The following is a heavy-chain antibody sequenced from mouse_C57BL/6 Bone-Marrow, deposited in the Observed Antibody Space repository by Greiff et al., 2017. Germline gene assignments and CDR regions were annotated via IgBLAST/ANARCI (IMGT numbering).Heavy chain of an antibody. V-gene: IGHV5-4*01. Sequence: EVKLVESGGGLVKPGGSLKLSCAASGFTFSSYAMSWVRQTPEKRLEWVATISDGGSYTYSPDNVKGRFTVARDNAKNNLYLQMSPLKSEDTAMYYCARDGWWYFDVWGTGTAVTVS. D-gene: IGHD2-3*01. CDR1: GFTFSSYA. J-gene: IGHJ1*03. CDR2: ISDGGSYT. CDR3: ARDGWWYFDV.